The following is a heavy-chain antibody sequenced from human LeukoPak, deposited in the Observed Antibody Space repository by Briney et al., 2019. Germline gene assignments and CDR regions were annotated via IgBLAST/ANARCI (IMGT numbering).Heavy chain of an antibody. Sequence: ASVKVSCKASGGTFSSYAISWVRQAPGQGLEWMGWINTNTGNPTYAQGFTGRFVFFLDTSVSTAYLQISSLKAEDTAVYYCASGTSNYYDSSGYYSLQHWGQGTLVTVSS. CDR1: GGTFSSYA. CDR2: INTNTGNP. CDR3: ASGTSNYYDSSGYYSLQH. V-gene: IGHV7-4-1*02. J-gene: IGHJ1*01. D-gene: IGHD3-22*01.